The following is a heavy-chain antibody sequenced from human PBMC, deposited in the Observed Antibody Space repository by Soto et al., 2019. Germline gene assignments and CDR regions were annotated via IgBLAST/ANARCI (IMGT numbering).Heavy chain of an antibody. CDR2: IYHSGST. V-gene: IGHV4-4*02. J-gene: IGHJ4*02. D-gene: IGHD3-9*01. CDR3: AREVGNDILTGYPTGFDY. Sequence: SETLSLTCAVSGASISSNKWWSWVRQPPGKGLEWIVEIYHSGSTNYNPSLKSRVTISVDTSKNQFSLKLSSVTAADTAVYYCAREVGNDILTGYPTGFDYWGQGTLVTVSS. CDR1: GASISSNKW.